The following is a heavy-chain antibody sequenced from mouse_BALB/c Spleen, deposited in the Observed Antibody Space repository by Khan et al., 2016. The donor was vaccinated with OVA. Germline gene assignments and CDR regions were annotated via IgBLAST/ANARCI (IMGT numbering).Heavy chain of an antibody. V-gene: IGHV2-9*02. D-gene: IGHD1-3*01. CDR1: GFSFTSYG. J-gene: IGHJ2*01. Sequence: QVQLKESGPGLVAPSPSLSITCTVSGFSFTSYGVHWVRQPPGKGLEWLGFIWAGGNTYYYSALMSSLSISKDNSKSQVFLKMYSLQTDVTAMYYCARLEDIWGQGTTLTVSS. CDR2: IWAGGNT. CDR3: ARLEDI.